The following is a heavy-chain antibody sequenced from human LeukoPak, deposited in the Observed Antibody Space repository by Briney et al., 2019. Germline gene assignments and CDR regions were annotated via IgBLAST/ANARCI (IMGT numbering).Heavy chain of an antibody. D-gene: IGHD2-15*01. CDR1: GYTFTSYG. CDR3: ARPVVAATPEKYNWFDP. J-gene: IGHJ5*02. Sequence: ASVKVSCKASGYTFTSYGISWVRQAPGQGLEWMGWISAYNGNTNYAQKLQGRVTMTTDTSTSTAYMELRSLRSDDTAVYYCARPVVAATPEKYNWFDPWGQGTLVTVSS. V-gene: IGHV1-18*01. CDR2: ISAYNGNT.